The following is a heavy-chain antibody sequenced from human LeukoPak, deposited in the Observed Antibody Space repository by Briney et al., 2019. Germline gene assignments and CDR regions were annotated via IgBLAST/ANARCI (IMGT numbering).Heavy chain of an antibody. CDR1: GGSISNYY. J-gene: IGHJ6*03. CDR3: ARALGSTVTSFYYSYDMDV. V-gene: IGHV4-59*01. D-gene: IGHD4-11*01. Sequence: SETLSLTCTVSGGSISNYYWSWIRQPPGKGLEWIGYIYYIGSSSNYTSPHKRRATTSVDTSKNQFSLKLSSVTAADTAVCYCARALGSTVTSFYYSYDMDVWGKGATVTVSS. CDR2: IYYIGSS.